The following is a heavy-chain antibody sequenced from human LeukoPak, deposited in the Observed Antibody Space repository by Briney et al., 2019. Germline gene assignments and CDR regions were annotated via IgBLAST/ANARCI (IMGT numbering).Heavy chain of an antibody. CDR2: IYYSGST. Sequence: SETLSLTCTVSGGSISSYYWSWIRLPPGKGLEWIWYIYYSGSTNYNPSLKSRVTISVDTSKNQFSLKLSSVTAADTAVYYCARGERYCSGGSCYSDPSDYWGQGTLVTVSS. J-gene: IGHJ4*02. CDR1: GGSISSYY. V-gene: IGHV4-59*01. D-gene: IGHD2-15*01. CDR3: ARGERYCSGGSCYSDPSDY.